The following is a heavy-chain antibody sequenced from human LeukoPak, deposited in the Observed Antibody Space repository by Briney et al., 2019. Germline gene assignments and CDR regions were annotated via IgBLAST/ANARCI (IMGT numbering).Heavy chain of an antibody. Sequence: SETLSLTCAVYGGSLNGHYWSWIRQPPGKGLEWIGEGSESGGTKFNPSLKSRVTISADTSKNQFSLKVKSVTAADTAVYYCARDFAPGGSYEGAFDIWGQGTMATVSS. J-gene: IGHJ3*02. CDR2: GSESGGT. CDR3: ARDFAPGGSYEGAFDI. D-gene: IGHD1-26*01. CDR1: GGSLNGHY. V-gene: IGHV4-34*01.